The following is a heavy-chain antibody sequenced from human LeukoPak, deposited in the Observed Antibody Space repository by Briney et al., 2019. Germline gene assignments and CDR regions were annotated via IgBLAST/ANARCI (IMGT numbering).Heavy chain of an antibody. CDR3: AKDYYDSSGY. CDR2: IRYDGSNK. V-gene: IGHV3-30*02. Sequence: WVAFIRYDGSNKYYADSVKGRFTISRDNSKNTMYVQMNSLRAEDTAVYYCAKDYYDSSGYWGQGTLVTVSS. D-gene: IGHD3-22*01. J-gene: IGHJ4*02.